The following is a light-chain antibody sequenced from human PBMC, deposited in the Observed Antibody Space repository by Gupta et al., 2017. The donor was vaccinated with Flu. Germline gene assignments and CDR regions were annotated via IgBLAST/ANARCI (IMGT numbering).Light chain of an antibody. CDR1: QSVSSY. V-gene: IGKV3-11*01. Sequence: EIVLTQSPATLSLSPGERATLSGRASQSVSSYLAWYQQKPGQAPRLLIYDASNRATGVPDRFSGSGSGTDFTLTISSREPEDFAVYYCQHRSNCPISFGQGTQVEIK. J-gene: IGKJ5*01. CDR3: QHRSNCPIS. CDR2: DAS.